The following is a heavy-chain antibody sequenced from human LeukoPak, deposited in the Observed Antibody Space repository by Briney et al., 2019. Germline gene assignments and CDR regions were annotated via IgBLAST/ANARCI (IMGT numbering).Heavy chain of an antibody. Sequence: SETLSLTCAVYGGSFSGYYWSWIRQPPGKGLEWIGEINHSGSLNYNPSLKSRVTISVDTSKNQFSLKLSSVTAADTAVYYCARKAGYCSSTSCSHYWYFDLWGRGTLVTVSS. CDR2: INHSGSL. J-gene: IGHJ2*01. D-gene: IGHD2-2*01. V-gene: IGHV4-34*01. CDR1: GGSFSGYY. CDR3: ARKAGYCSSTSCSHYWYFDL.